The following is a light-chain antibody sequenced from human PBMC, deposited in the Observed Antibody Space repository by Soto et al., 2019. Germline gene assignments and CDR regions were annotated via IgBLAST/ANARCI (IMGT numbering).Light chain of an antibody. CDR3: QQYNNWPRN. V-gene: IGKV3-15*01. Sequence: EIVMTQSPATLSVSPGERATLSCRASQSGSSNLAWYRQKPGQAPRLLIYGAYTRAPGIPARFSGSGSGTEFTLTISSLQSEDFAVYYCQQYNNWPRNFGQGTKLEIK. J-gene: IGKJ2*01. CDR1: QSGSSN. CDR2: GAY.